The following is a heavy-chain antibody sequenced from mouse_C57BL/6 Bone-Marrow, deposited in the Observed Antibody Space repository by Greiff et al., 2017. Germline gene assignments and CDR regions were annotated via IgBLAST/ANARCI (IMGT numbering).Heavy chain of an antibody. V-gene: IGHV1-64*01. J-gene: IGHJ3*01. CDR2: IHPNSGST. D-gene: IGHD1-1*01. CDR3: ARWPYGPWFAY. CDR1: GYTFTSYW. Sequence: QVQLQQPGAELVKPGASVKLSCKASGYTFTSYWMHWVKQRPGQGLEWIGMIHPNSGSTNYNEKFKSKATLTVDKSSSTAYMQLSSLTSEDSAVYYCARWPYGPWFAYWGQGTLVTVSA.